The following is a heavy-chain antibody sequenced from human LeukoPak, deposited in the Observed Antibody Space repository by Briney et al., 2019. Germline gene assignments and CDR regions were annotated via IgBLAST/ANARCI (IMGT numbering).Heavy chain of an antibody. CDR3: ARPHCYDSSGTDAFDI. V-gene: IGHV5-51*01. D-gene: IGHD3-22*01. CDR2: IYPGDSDT. J-gene: IGHJ3*02. Sequence: GESLKISCKGSGYSFTSYWIGWVRQMPGKGLEWMGIIYPGDSDTRYSPSFQGQVTISADKSISTAYLQWSSLKASDTAMYYCARPHCYDSSGTDAFDIWGQGTMVTVSS. CDR1: GYSFTSYW.